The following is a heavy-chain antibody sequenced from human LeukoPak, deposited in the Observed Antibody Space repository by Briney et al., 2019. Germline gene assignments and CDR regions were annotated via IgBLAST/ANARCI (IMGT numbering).Heavy chain of an antibody. CDR3: AREYSYRGAPGIDY. CDR2: ISSNGGST. Sequence: GGSLRLSCAASGFTFSSYAMHWVRQAPGKGLEYVSAISSNGGSTYYANSVKGRFAISRDNSKNTLYLQMGSLRAEDMAVYYCAREYSYRGAPGIDYWGQGTLVTVSS. D-gene: IGHD1-26*01. V-gene: IGHV3-64*01. J-gene: IGHJ4*02. CDR1: GFTFSSYA.